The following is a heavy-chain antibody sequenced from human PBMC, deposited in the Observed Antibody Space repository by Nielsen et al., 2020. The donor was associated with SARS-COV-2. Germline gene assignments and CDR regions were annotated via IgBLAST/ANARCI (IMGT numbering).Heavy chain of an antibody. CDR3: ARPLTYQLRLGYFDL. J-gene: IGHJ2*01. CDR1: GFTFSSYG. D-gene: IGHD2-2*01. V-gene: IGHV3-33*01. CDR2: IWYDGSNK. Sequence: GESLKISCAASGFTFSSYGMHWVRQAPGKGLEWVAVIWYDGSNKYYADSVKGRFTISRDNSKNTLYLQMNSLRAEDTAVYYCARPLTYQLRLGYFDLWGRGTLVTVSS.